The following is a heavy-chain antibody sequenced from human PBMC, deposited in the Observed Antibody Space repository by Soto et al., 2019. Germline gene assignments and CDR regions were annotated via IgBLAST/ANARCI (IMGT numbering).Heavy chain of an antibody. CDR1: GFSFTTTRMG. V-gene: IGHV2-5*02. Sequence: QITLKEAGPTLVKPTETLTLTCTFSGFSFTTTRMGVGWTRQPPGKALEWLAIIYWDGESRYNPLLSRRLTLTEDTSKSQVVRTMTNMDPTDTATYYCAHRDSTGTTTYFDSWGQEIPVTVAS. J-gene: IGHJ4*02. CDR2: IYWDGES. CDR3: AHRDSTGTTTYFDS. D-gene: IGHD1-1*01.